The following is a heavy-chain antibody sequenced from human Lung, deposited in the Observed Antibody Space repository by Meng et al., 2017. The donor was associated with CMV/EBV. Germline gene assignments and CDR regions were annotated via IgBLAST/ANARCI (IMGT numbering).Heavy chain of an antibody. CDR1: GFTFSYAW. J-gene: IGHJ4*02. CDR2: IKSKSDGGTA. CDR3: ATETTYYSFWSGTSGGVY. D-gene: IGHD3-3*01. V-gene: IGHV3-15*01. Sequence: LTXAASGFTFSYAWLSWVRQAPGKGLEWVGRIKSKSDGGTADYAAHVEGRFTISRDDSSDTLFLQMNSLKPEDTAVYYCATETTYYSFWSGTSGGVYWXKGTLVTVSS.